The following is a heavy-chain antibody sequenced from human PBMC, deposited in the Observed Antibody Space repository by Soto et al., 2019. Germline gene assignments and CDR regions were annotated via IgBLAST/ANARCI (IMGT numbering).Heavy chain of an antibody. CDR2: IFYAGGT. V-gene: IGHV4-59*08. CDR1: DDSISGYY. CDR3: ARSFKGDFWDS. Sequence: SETLSLTCTVSDDSISGYYWSWIRQPPGKGLEYIGYIFYAGGTNYNPSLMSRLTISIDTSKNQFSLRLNSVTAADTAVYYCARSFKGDFWDSWGRGTLVTVSS. J-gene: IGHJ4*02. D-gene: IGHD3-3*01.